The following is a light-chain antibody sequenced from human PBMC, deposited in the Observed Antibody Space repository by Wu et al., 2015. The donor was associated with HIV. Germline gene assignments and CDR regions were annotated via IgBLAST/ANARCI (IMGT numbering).Light chain of an antibody. Sequence: EIVLTQSPGTLSLSPGERATLSCRASQSVRKYLAWCQQRPGQAPRLLIYGASIRATGIADRFSASGSGTDFTLIISSLQPEDFAVYYCQQYEDSRSFGQGTKVEVK. CDR3: QQYEDSRS. J-gene: IGKJ1*01. V-gene: IGKV3-20*01. CDR2: GAS. CDR1: QSVRKY.